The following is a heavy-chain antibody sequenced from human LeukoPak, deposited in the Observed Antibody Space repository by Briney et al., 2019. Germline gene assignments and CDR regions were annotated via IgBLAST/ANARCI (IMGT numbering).Heavy chain of an antibody. Sequence: GGSLRLSCAASGFTFSSYGMHWVRQAPGKGLGWVAFIRNDGSNKYYADSVKGRFTISRDNSKNTLYLQMNSLRAEDTAVYYCAKEIGSYSSSWFDYWGQGTLVTVSS. CDR2: IRNDGSNK. J-gene: IGHJ4*02. CDR1: GFTFSSYG. D-gene: IGHD6-13*01. V-gene: IGHV3-30*02. CDR3: AKEIGSYSSSWFDY.